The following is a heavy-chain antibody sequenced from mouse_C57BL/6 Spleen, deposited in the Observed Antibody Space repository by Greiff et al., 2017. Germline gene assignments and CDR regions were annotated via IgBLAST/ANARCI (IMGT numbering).Heavy chain of an antibody. Sequence: VQLQQPGAELVRPGSSVKLSCKASGYTFTSYWMHWVKQRPIQGLEWIGNIDPSDSETHYNQKFKDKATLTVDKSSSTAYMQLSSLTSEDSAVYYCARLGLTGYYFDYWGQGTTLTVSS. CDR2: IDPSDSET. V-gene: IGHV1-52*01. D-gene: IGHD4-1*01. CDR3: ARLGLTGYYFDY. J-gene: IGHJ2*01. CDR1: GYTFTSYW.